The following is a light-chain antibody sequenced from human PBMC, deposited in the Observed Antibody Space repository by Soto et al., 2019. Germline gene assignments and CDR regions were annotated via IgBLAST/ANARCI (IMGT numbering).Light chain of an antibody. V-gene: IGKV1-12*01. CDR3: QQATSSPPWT. CDR2: SAS. J-gene: IGKJ1*01. CDR1: QDIGRW. Sequence: DLQMTQSPSSMSASVGDRVTITCRASQDIGRWLAWYQQKPGKAPNLLISSASNLQSGVPPRFSGRGSGTDFTLTINPLQPEDFATYYCQQATSSPPWTFGQGTKVELK.